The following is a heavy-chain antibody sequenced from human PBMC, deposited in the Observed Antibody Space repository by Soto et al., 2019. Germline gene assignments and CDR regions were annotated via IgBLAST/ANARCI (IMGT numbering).Heavy chain of an antibody. CDR1: GFTFSSYA. CDR2: ISGSGGST. D-gene: IGHD6-19*01. V-gene: IGHV3-23*01. Sequence: GGSLRLSCAASGFTFSSYAMSWVRQAPGKGLEWVSAISGSGGSTYYADSVKGRFTISRDNSKNTLYLQMNSLRAEDTAVYYCAKDHEGSGWYLDYYGMDVWGQGTTVTVSS. J-gene: IGHJ6*02. CDR3: AKDHEGSGWYLDYYGMDV.